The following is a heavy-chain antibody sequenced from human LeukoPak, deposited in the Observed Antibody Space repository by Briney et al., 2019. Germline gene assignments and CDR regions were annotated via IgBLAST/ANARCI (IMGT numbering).Heavy chain of an antibody. D-gene: IGHD2-2*01. Sequence: GGSLRLSCAASGFTFDDYAMHWVRQAPGKGLEWVSGISWNSGSIGYADSVKGRFTISRDNAKNSLYLQMNSLRAEDTALYYCAKGGSEYQLLSAFDYWAQGTLVTVSS. CDR1: GFTFDDYA. J-gene: IGHJ4*02. CDR2: ISWNSGSI. V-gene: IGHV3-9*01. CDR3: AKGGSEYQLLSAFDY.